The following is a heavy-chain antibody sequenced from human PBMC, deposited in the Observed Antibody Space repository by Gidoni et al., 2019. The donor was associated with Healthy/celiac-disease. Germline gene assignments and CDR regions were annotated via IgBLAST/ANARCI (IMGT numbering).Heavy chain of an antibody. J-gene: IGHJ6*02. CDR3: ARDLNFWSGYLYGMDV. Sequence: EVQLVESGGGLVQPGGSLRLSCAAYGFTFSSYWMSWVRQAPGKGLEWVANIKQDGSEKYYVDSVKGRFTISRDNAKNSLYLQMNSLRAEDTAVYYCARDLNFWSGYLYGMDVWGQGTTVTVSS. CDR1: GFTFSSYW. CDR2: IKQDGSEK. V-gene: IGHV3-7*01. D-gene: IGHD3-3*01.